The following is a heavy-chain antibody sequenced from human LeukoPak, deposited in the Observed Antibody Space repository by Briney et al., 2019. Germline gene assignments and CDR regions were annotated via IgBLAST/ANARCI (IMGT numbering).Heavy chain of an antibody. Sequence: GGSLRLSCAASGFTFSSYAMSWVRQAPGKGLEWVSAISGSGGSTYYADSVKGRFTISRDNSKNTLYLQMNSLRAEDTAVYYCAKDMTMGQSAATPFDYWGQGTLVAVSS. CDR2: ISGSGGST. D-gene: IGHD2-15*01. V-gene: IGHV3-23*01. CDR3: AKDMTMGQSAATPFDY. J-gene: IGHJ4*02. CDR1: GFTFSSYA.